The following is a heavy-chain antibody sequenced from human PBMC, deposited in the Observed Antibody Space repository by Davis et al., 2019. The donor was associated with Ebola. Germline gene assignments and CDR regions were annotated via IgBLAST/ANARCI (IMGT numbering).Heavy chain of an antibody. J-gene: IGHJ4*02. D-gene: IGHD3-3*01. V-gene: IGHV3-7*01. Sequence: PGGSLTLSCAASGFTFSNYWTSWVRQAPGKGLGWVANIKHDGREKSHVASVKGRFTISRDNAKNSLYLQMNSLRAEDTAVYYCARDRLSHDFWYTPRPHAYFDYWGQGTLVTVSS. CDR2: IKHDGREK. CDR3: ARDRLSHDFWYTPRPHAYFDY. CDR1: GFTFSNYW.